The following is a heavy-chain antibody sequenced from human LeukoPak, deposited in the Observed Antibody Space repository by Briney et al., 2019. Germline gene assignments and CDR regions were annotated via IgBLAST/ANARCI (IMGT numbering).Heavy chain of an antibody. Sequence: GESLNISCKGPGYSFTSYWIAWVRQMPGQGLEWMGIIYPGDSDTRYSPSFRGQVTISADKSISTAYLQWSSLKASDTAMYYCARLRSTAYHPLAFDPWGQGTLVTVSS. CDR3: ARLRSTAYHPLAFDP. CDR1: GYSFTSYW. V-gene: IGHV5-51*01. J-gene: IGHJ5*02. D-gene: IGHD2-21*02. CDR2: IYPGDSDT.